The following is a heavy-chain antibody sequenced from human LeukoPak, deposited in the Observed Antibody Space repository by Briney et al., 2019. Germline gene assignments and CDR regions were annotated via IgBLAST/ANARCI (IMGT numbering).Heavy chain of an antibody. D-gene: IGHD3-9*01. CDR2: INPSGGST. CDR3: ARDPTRRYPFDY. V-gene: IGHV1-46*01. J-gene: IGHJ4*02. CDR1: GYTFTSYF. Sequence: ASVKVSCKASGYTFTSYFMHWVRQAPGQGLEWMGIINPSGGSTSYAQKFQGRVTMTRDTSTSTVYMELSSLRSEDTAVYYCARDPTRRYPFDYWGQGTLVTVSS.